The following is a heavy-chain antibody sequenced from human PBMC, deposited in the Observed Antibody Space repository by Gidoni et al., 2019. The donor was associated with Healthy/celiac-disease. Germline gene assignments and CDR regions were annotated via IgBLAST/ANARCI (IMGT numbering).Heavy chain of an antibody. CDR3: ARYGDYGGRVGDY. CDR2: IKQDGSEK. Sequence: EVQLVESGGGLVQPGGSLRLSCAASGFTFSSYWMSWVRQAPGKGLEWVVNIKQDGSEKYYVDSVKGRFTISRDNAKNSLYLQMNSLRAEDTAVYYCARYGDYGGRVGDYGGQGTLVTVSS. V-gene: IGHV3-7*01. D-gene: IGHD4-17*01. J-gene: IGHJ4*02. CDR1: GFTFSSYW.